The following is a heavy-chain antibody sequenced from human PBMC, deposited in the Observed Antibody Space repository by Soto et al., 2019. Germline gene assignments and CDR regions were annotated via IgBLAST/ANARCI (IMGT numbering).Heavy chain of an antibody. J-gene: IGHJ4*02. CDR1: GFIFSSYG. CDR2: ISYDGSDK. Sequence: QVQLVESGGGAVQPGRSLRLSCAASGFIFSSYGMHWVRQAPGKGLEWVAVISYDGSDKDYADSVKGRFTISRDNSKNTLYLQMNSLRAEDTAVYYCAILSGYGYGFDWGQGTLVTVSS. CDR3: AILSGYGYGFD. D-gene: IGHD5-18*01. V-gene: IGHV3-30*03.